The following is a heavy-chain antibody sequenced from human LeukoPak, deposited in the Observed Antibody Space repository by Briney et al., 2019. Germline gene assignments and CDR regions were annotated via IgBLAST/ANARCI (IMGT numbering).Heavy chain of an antibody. CDR3: ARAAKFYFGSETYYYFDY. CDR1: GGSISSGSYY. CDR2: FYYSGNT. Sequence: SETLSLTCTVSGGSISSGSYYWGWIRQPPGKGLEWIGSFYYSGNTYYNPSLKSRVTISVDTSKHQFSLRLTSVTAADTAVYFRARAAKFYFGSETYYYFDYWGQGSLVTVSS. D-gene: IGHD3-10*01. V-gene: IGHV4-39*07. J-gene: IGHJ4*02.